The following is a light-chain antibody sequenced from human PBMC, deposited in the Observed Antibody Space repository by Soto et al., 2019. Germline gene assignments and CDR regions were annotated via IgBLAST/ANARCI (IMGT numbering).Light chain of an antibody. CDR2: RAS. CDR1: QRVSTN. Sequence: ETVMTQSPATLSVSPGERATLSCRASQRVSTNLAWYQQKPGQSPRLLIYRASTRATDIPARFSGSGSGTEFTLTISSLQSEDFAVYYCQQRSNWPLTFGGGTKVEIK. V-gene: IGKV3-15*01. CDR3: QQRSNWPLT. J-gene: IGKJ4*01.